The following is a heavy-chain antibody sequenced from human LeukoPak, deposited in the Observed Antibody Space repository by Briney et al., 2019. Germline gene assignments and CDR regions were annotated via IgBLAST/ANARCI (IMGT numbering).Heavy chain of an antibody. D-gene: IGHD2-15*01. CDR3: SRQQGFEDIVVMPLLYIKLELRFSPGY. CDR2: IDPSNGSP. Sequence: ASVKVSCNFSGFTITSDGIHWVQQSRGQGLEWIGWIDPSNGSPRYARKFQGRFTMTRDMSTTTAYTDLSSLTSEDMAVSYYSRQQGFEDIVVMPLLYIKLELRFSPGYWGQGILVTVSS. CDR1: GFTITSDG. J-gene: IGHJ4*02. V-gene: IGHV1-38-4*01.